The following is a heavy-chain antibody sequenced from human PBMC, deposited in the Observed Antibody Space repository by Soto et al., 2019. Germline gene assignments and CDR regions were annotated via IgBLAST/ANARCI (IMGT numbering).Heavy chain of an antibody. CDR2: INHSGST. D-gene: IGHD3-16*01. CDR3: ARGHFPGGDYFDY. V-gene: IGHV4-34*01. J-gene: IGHJ4*02. CDR1: GGSFSGYY. Sequence: SETLSLTCAVYGGSFSGYYWSWIRQPPGKGLEWIGEINHSGSTNYNPSLKSRVTISVDTSKTQFSLKMSSVPAADRAVYYCARGHFPGGDYFDYCGQGTLVILSS.